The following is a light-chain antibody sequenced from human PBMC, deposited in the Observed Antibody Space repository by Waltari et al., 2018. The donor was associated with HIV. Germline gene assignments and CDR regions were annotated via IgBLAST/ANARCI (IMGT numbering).Light chain of an antibody. CDR2: RNN. Sequence: SVLTQPPSASGTPGQRVTISCSGSTPHIGSNDVCWYQHLPGAAPKLLIHRNNQRPSGVPDRFSGSTSGTSASLAISGLRSEDEADYYCVAWDDSLRGVVFGGGTKVAAL. V-gene: IGLV1-47*01. J-gene: IGLJ2*01. CDR3: VAWDDSLRGVV. CDR1: TPHIGSND.